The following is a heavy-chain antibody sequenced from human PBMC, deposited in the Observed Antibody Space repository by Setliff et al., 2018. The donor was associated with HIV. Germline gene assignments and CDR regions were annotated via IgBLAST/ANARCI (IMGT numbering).Heavy chain of an antibody. CDR1: GGSVSSGGYY. J-gene: IGHJ4*02. Sequence: LSLTCTVSGGSVSSGGYYWSWIRQHPGKGLECIGYIYYSGSTSYNPSLKSRVTISVDTSKKQFSLKLSSVTAADTAVYYCVIRSRLGGSSNYFGYWGQGTLVTVSS. CDR3: VIRSRLGGSSNYFGY. CDR2: IYYSGST. V-gene: IGHV4-31*03. D-gene: IGHD3-16*01.